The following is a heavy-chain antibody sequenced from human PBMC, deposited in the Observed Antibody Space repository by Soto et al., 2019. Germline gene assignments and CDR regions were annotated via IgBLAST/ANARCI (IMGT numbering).Heavy chain of an antibody. CDR3: AKCPAAVVVAATHFDY. V-gene: IGHV3-23*01. D-gene: IGHD2-15*01. CDR2: ISGSGGST. Sequence: GGSLRLSCAASGFTFSSYAMSWVRQAPGKGLEWVSAISGSGGSTYYADSVKGRFTISRDNSKNTLYLQMNSLRAEDTAVYYCAKCPAAVVVAATHFDYWGQGTLVTVSS. J-gene: IGHJ4*02. CDR1: GFTFSSYA.